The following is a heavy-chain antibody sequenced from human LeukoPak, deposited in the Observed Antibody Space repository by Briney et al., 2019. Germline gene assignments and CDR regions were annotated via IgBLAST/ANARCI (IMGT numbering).Heavy chain of an antibody. V-gene: IGHV1-8*01. CDR3: ARDGARRGGYQPDY. CDR1: GYTFTRYD. Sequence: ASVKVSCKASGYTFTRYDINWVRQATGQGLEWMGWMNPNSGNTGYAQKFQGRVTMTRNTSISTAYMELSSLRSEDTAVYYCARDGARRGGYQPDYWGQGTLATVSS. CDR2: MNPNSGNT. J-gene: IGHJ4*02. D-gene: IGHD2-15*01.